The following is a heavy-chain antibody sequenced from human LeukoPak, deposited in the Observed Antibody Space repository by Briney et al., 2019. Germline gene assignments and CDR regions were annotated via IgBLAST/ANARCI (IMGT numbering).Heavy chain of an antibody. J-gene: IGHJ4*02. CDR1: GFTFSSYA. D-gene: IGHD5-18*01. CDR3: AKDQSNIQLWLLFDY. Sequence: PGGSLRLSCAASGFTFSSYAMSWVRQAPGKGLEWVSAISGSGGSTYYADSVKGRFTISRDNSKSTLYLQMNSLRAEDTAVYYCAKDQSNIQLWLLFDYWGQGTLVTVSS. CDR2: ISGSGGST. V-gene: IGHV3-23*01.